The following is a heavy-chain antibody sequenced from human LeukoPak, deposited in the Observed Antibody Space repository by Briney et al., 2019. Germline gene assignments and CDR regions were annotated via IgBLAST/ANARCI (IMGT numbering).Heavy chain of an antibody. CDR3: ARDRYYYDSSGYIRFDY. Sequence: SETLSLTCTVSGGSISSYYWSWIRQPAGKGLEWIGRIHTSGSTNYNPSLKSRVTMSVDTSKNQFSLKLSSVTAADTAAYYCARDRYYYDSSGYIRFDYWGQGTLVTVSS. CDR2: IHTSGST. D-gene: IGHD3-22*01. V-gene: IGHV4-4*07. CDR1: GGSISSYY. J-gene: IGHJ4*02.